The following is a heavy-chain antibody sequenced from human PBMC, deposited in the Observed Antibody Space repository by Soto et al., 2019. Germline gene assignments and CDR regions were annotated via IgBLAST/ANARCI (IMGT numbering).Heavy chain of an antibody. CDR2: IKSKTDGGTT. CDR1: GFTFSNAW. CDR3: AKDMYYEAAFDI. Sequence: GGSLRLSCAASGFTFSNAWMNWVRQAPGKGLEWVGRIKSKTDGGTTDYAAPVKGRFTISRDDSKNTLYLQMNSLKTEDTAVYYCAKDMYYEAAFDIWGRGTMVTVSS. J-gene: IGHJ3*02. D-gene: IGHD2-8*01. V-gene: IGHV3-15*07.